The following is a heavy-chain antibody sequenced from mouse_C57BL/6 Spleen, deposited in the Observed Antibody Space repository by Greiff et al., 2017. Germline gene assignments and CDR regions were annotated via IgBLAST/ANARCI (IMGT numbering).Heavy chain of an antibody. CDR3: AGETTVVRGCDY. D-gene: IGHD1-1*01. CDR2: IYTGAGDT. CDR1: GYAFSNYW. V-gene: IGHV1-80*01. J-gene: IGHJ2*01. Sequence: QVQLQQSGAELVKPGASVQISCKASGYAFSNYWMNWVRQRPGKGLEWIGQIYTGAGDTTYNGKFKGKATLTADKSSSSAYMQRSSLTSEDSAVYVCAGETTVVRGCDYWGQGTTLTVSS.